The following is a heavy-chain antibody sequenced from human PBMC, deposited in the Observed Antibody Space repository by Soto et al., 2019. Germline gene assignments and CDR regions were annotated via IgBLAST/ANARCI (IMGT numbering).Heavy chain of an antibody. CDR3: ARDGGSHGPSYFDS. V-gene: IGHV3-33*01. Sequence: VQLVESGGGVVQPGRSLRLSCVASGSTFSKFGMHWVRQAPGKGPEWVAVIWYDGSNKYYGESVKGRFSIPRDNSKNTVYLDISSLRTEDTAVYYCARDGGSHGPSYFDSWGQGSLVIVSS. CDR2: IWYDGSNK. J-gene: IGHJ4*02. CDR1: GSTFSKFG. D-gene: IGHD3-16*01.